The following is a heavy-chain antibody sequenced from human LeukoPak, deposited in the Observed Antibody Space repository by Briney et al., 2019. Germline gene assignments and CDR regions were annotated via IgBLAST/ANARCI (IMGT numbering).Heavy chain of an antibody. J-gene: IGHJ4*02. V-gene: IGHV1-46*01. CDR3: AREHDYGYDY. D-gene: IGHD4-17*01. CDR2: INPSGGST. Sequence: ASVKVSCKASGGTFSSYAISWVRQAPGQGLEWMGIINPSGGSTSYAQKFQGRVTMTRDTSTSTVYMELSSLRSEDTAVYYCAREHDYGYDYWGQGTLVTVSS. CDR1: GGTFSSYA.